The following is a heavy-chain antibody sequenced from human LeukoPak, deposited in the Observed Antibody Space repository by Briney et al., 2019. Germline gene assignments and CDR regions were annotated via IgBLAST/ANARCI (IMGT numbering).Heavy chain of an antibody. CDR3: ARGPLLRDMDY. Sequence: PSETLSLTCTVSGGSVSSGSYYWSWIRQPPGKGLEWIGYIYYSGSTNYNPSLKSRVTISVDTSKNQFSLKLSSVTAADTAVYYCARGPLLRDMDYWGQGTLVTVSS. J-gene: IGHJ4*02. CDR1: GGSVSSGSYY. V-gene: IGHV4-61*01. CDR2: IYYSGST.